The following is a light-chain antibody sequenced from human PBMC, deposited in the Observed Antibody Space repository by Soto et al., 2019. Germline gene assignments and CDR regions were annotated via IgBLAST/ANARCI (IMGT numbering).Light chain of an antibody. J-gene: IGLJ1*01. CDR2: EGS. CDR3: CSDAGSSTFYV. V-gene: IGLV2-23*03. CDR1: SSDVGSYNL. Sequence: QSVLTQPASVSGSPGQSITISCAGTSSDVGSYNLVSWYQQHPGKAPKLMIYEGSKRPSGVSNRFSGSKSGNTASLTISGLQAEDEAEYYCCSDAGSSTFYVCGTGTKVTVL.